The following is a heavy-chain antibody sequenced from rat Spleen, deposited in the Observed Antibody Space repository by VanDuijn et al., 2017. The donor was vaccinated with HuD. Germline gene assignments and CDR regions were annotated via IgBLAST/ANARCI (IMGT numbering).Heavy chain of an antibody. D-gene: IGHD4-3*01. CDR1: GFTFRNFD. V-gene: IGHV5-25*01. CDR2: ISPSGVT. Sequence: EVQLVESGGGLVQPGRSLKLSCEASGFTFRNFDMAWVRQAPTKGLEWVASISPSGVTYYRDSVKGRFTVSRENATSTLYFLIDSLRFEDTATYYCVRQDTSGYSNWFTYWGQGVMVTVSS. J-gene: IGHJ2*01. CDR3: VRQDTSGYSNWFTY.